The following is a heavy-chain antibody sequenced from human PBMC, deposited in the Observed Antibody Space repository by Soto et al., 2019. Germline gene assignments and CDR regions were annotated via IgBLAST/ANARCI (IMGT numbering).Heavy chain of an antibody. CDR2: INHSGST. J-gene: IGHJ4*02. CDR3: ARGGRLTTSDGVFDY. V-gene: IGHV4-34*01. D-gene: IGHD1-1*01. Sequence: TSETLSLTCAVYGGSFSGYYWSWIRQPPGKGLEWIGEINHSGSTNYNPSLKSRVTISVDTSKNQFSLKLSSVTAADTAVYYCARGGRLTTSDGVFDYWGQGTLVTVSS. CDR1: GGSFSGYY.